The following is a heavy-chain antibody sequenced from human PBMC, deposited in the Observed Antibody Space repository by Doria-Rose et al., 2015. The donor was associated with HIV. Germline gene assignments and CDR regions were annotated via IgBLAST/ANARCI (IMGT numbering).Heavy chain of an antibody. CDR3: ARIKSSRWYHKYYFDF. Sequence: QVQLVQSGPVLVKPTETLTLTCTVSGVSLSSPGMGVSWIRQPPGKALEWLANIFSDDESAYNTSVNSRLTITRGTSKSRVVLTMTDMDPVDTATYYCARIKSSRWYHKYYFDFWGQGTLVIVSA. CDR2: IFSDDES. CDR1: GVSLSSPGMG. D-gene: IGHD6-13*01. V-gene: IGHV2-26*01. J-gene: IGHJ4*02.